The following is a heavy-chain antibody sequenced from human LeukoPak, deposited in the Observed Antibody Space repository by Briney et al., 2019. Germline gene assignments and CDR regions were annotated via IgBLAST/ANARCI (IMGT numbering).Heavy chain of an antibody. CDR1: GFSFRSYS. J-gene: IGHJ3*02. Sequence: PGGSLRLSCEASGFSFRSYSMNWVRQAPGKGLEWVSSIASSSGERFYADSVKGRFTISRDNAKNSLYLQMNSLRAEDTALYYCAKDIGRYYYDPTEKQDAFDIWGQGTMVTVSS. D-gene: IGHD3-22*01. CDR2: IASSSGER. V-gene: IGHV3-21*04. CDR3: AKDIGRYYYDPTEKQDAFDI.